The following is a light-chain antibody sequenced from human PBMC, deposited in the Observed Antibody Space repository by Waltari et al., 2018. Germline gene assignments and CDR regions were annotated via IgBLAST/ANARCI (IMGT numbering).Light chain of an antibody. J-gene: IGKJ2*01. CDR3: QEYGDSPPYT. CDR1: QTVFNNY. V-gene: IGKV3-20*01. Sequence: DIVLTQSPGTLSLSPGGRATLPCRASQTVFNNYLAWYQQRPGQAPRLLIHRASNRATGIPDRFSGSGSGTDFTLTISRLEPEDFAVYYCQEYGDSPPYTFGQGTKVEIK. CDR2: RAS.